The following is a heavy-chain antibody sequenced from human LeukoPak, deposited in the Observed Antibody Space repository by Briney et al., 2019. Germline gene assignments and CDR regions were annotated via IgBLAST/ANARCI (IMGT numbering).Heavy chain of an antibody. CDR3: AKDSRSWNYLFYYGMDV. CDR2: ISGSGGYT. J-gene: IGHJ6*02. V-gene: IGHV3-23*01. Sequence: PGGSLRLSCAASGFTFSDYYMNWVRQAPGKGLEWVSAISGSGGYTFYADSVKGRFTISRDNSKNTLYVQMNSLRAEDTAVYYCAKDSRSWNYLFYYGMDVWGQGTTVTVSS. D-gene: IGHD1-7*01. CDR1: GFTFSDYY.